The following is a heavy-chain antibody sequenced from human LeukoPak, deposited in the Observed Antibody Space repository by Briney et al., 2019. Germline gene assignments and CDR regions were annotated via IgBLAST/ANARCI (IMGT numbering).Heavy chain of an antibody. D-gene: IGHD1-26*01. Sequence: GGSLRLSCAASGFTFSSYWMSWVRQAPGKGLEWVANIKQDGIEKYYVDSVKGRFTISRDNAKNSLYLQMNSLRAEDTAVYYCARGPPPRAPKPIDYWSQGTLVTVSS. V-gene: IGHV3-7*01. CDR2: IKQDGIEK. CDR3: ARGPPPRAPKPIDY. CDR1: GFTFSSYW. J-gene: IGHJ4*02.